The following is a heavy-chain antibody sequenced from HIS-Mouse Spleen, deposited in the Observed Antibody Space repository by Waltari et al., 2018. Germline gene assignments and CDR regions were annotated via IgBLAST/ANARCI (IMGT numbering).Heavy chain of an antibody. CDR2: ISWNSGSI. D-gene: IGHD6-6*01. Sequence: EVQLVESGGGLVQPGRSLRLPCAASGFTFDDLALQWGRQAPGKGLEWVSGISWNSGSIGYADSVKGRFTISRDNAKNSLYLQMNSLRAEDTALYYCAKDLRPAYSSSPYFDYWGQGTLVTVSS. CDR1: GFTFDDLA. J-gene: IGHJ4*02. CDR3: AKDLRPAYSSSPYFDY. V-gene: IGHV3-9*01.